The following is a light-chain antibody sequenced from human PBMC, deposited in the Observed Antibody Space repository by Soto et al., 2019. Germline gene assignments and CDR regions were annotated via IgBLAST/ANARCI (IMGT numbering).Light chain of an antibody. CDR2: DAS. J-gene: IGKJ4*01. V-gene: IGKV1-5*01. CDR3: QQYNILTLT. CDR1: QSISSW. Sequence: DIPMTQSPSTLSASVGDRVTITCRASQSISSWLAWYQQKPGKAPKLLIYDASSLESGVPSRFSGSESGTEFTLTLSRLQPDDFATYYCQQYNILTLTFGGGTKVEIK.